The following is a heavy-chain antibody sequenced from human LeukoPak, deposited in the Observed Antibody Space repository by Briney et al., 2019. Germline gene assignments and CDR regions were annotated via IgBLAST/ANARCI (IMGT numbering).Heavy chain of an antibody. Sequence: PGGSLRLSCAASGFIFDDYEMNWVRQAPGKGLEWVAFISSSGTTDYYADSVKGRFIISKDNAKKSLYLEMNRLRAEDTADYYCARDQRAKKYFYDSSGPSAYWGQGTQVTVSS. CDR2: ISSSGTTD. V-gene: IGHV3-48*03. D-gene: IGHD3-22*01. J-gene: IGHJ4*02. CDR1: GFIFDDYE. CDR3: ARDQRAKKYFYDSSGPSAY.